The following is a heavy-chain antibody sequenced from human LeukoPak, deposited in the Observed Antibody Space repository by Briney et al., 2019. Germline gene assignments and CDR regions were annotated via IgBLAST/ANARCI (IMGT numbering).Heavy chain of an antibody. D-gene: IGHD3-10*01. CDR3: AKSPIRGVVTN. Sequence: GRSLRLSCAASGFTFSSYAMSWVRQAPGKGLEWVSAISGSGGSTYYADSVKGRFTISRDNSKNTLYLQMNSPRAEDTAVYYCAKSPIRGVVTNWGQGTLVTVSS. J-gene: IGHJ4*02. V-gene: IGHV3-23*01. CDR1: GFTFSSYA. CDR2: ISGSGGST.